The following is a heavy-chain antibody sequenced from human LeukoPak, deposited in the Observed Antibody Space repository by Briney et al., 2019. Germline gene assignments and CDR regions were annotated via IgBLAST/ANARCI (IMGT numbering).Heavy chain of an antibody. J-gene: IGHJ4*02. Sequence: GGSLDLSWEPLESTFITFGWSWVGRPQGRGWGGVANIKKDGSEKYYVDSVKGRFTISRDNAQNSLYLQMNSLRAEDTAVYYCARDSGWYEVLYWGQGTLVTVSS. CDR3: ARDSGWYEVLY. D-gene: IGHD6-19*01. V-gene: IGHV3-7*03. CDR2: IKKDGSEK. CDR1: ESTFITFG.